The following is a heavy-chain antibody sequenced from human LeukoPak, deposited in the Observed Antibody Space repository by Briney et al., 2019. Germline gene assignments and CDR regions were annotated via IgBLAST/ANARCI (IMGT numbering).Heavy chain of an antibody. Sequence: SGGSLRLSCAASGFPFSSYWMHWVRQAPGKGLVWVSRITTDGSNTTYAASVKGRFTISRDNAKNTVYLQMNSLRDEDTALYSCARAQTMFWEFDGFDIWGRGTKVTVSS. CDR3: ARAQTMFWEFDGFDI. D-gene: IGHD3-10*02. V-gene: IGHV3-74*01. J-gene: IGHJ3*02. CDR2: ITTDGSNT. CDR1: GFPFSSYW.